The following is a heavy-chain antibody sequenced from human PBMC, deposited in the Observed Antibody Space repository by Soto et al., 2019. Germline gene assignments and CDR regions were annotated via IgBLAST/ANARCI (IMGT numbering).Heavy chain of an antibody. CDR2: IHYSGST. CDR3: AKYRRTDAEGYSFDY. V-gene: IGHV4-59*01. J-gene: IGHJ4*02. Sequence: SETLSLTCTVSGGSISGSYWSWIRQTPGKVLEWIGYIHYSGSTNYNPSLKSRVTMSVDPAKNQFSLELNSVSAADTAVYFCAKYRRTDAEGYSFDYWGQGALVTVYS. D-gene: IGHD2-15*01. CDR1: GGSISGSY.